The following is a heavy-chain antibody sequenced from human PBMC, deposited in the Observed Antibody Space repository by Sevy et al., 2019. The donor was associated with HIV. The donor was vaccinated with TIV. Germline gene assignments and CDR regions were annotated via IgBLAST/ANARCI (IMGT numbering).Heavy chain of an antibody. J-gene: IGHJ4*02. V-gene: IGHV3-9*01. Sequence: GGSLRLSCAASGFTFDDYAMHWVRQAPGKGLEWVSGISWNSGSIGYADSVKGRFTISRDNAKNSLYLQMNSLRAEDTALYYCAKSPGPLAGAEGYFDYWGQGTLVTVSS. CDR2: ISWNSGSI. D-gene: IGHD6-19*01. CDR3: AKSPGPLAGAEGYFDY. CDR1: GFTFDDYA.